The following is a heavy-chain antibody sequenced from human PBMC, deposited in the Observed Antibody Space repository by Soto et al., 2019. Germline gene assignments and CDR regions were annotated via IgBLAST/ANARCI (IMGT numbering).Heavy chain of an antibody. D-gene: IGHD3-16*01. CDR1: GGTFSSYT. CDR3: ATVRTRGEPFDY. V-gene: IGHV1-69*02. CDR2: IIPILGIA. Sequence: QVQLVQSGAEVKKPGSSVKVSCKASGGTFSSYTISWVRQAPGQGLEWMGRIIPILGIANYAQKFQGRVTITADKSTSTAYMELSSLRSEDTAVYYCATVRTRGEPFDYWGQGTLVTVSS. J-gene: IGHJ4*02.